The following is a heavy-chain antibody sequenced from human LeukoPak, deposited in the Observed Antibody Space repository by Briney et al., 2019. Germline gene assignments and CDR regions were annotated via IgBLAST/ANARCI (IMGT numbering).Heavy chain of an antibody. CDR1: GFTFNSFA. Sequence: GGSLRLSCAASGFTFNSFAMHWVRQDPGKGLEWVAVIWYGGSNKYYADSVKGRFTISRDNSKNTVYLQMNSLRAEDSAIYYCARPYGDYYFDYWGQGTLVTVSS. V-gene: IGHV3-33*01. J-gene: IGHJ4*02. CDR2: IWYGGSNK. D-gene: IGHD4-17*01. CDR3: ARPYGDYYFDY.